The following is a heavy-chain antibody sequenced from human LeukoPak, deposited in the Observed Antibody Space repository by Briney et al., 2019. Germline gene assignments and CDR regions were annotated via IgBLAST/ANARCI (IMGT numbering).Heavy chain of an antibody. Sequence: GGSLRLSCAASGFTFSSYAVTWVRQAPGRGLEWVSVVSNSVDGGFTYYADSVKGRFTISRVNSKNTLYLQMNNLRADDTAVYYCAKMGGYRSGGSCYSWYFDYWDQGTPVTVSS. CDR1: GFTFSSYA. CDR2: VSNSVDGGFT. J-gene: IGHJ4*02. CDR3: AKMGGYRSGGSCYSWYFDY. D-gene: IGHD2-15*01. V-gene: IGHV3-23*01.